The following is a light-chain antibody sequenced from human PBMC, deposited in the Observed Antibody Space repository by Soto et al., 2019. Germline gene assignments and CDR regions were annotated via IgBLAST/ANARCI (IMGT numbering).Light chain of an antibody. CDR3: QQRSNWPPIT. CDR1: QSVSSY. Sequence: EIVLTQSQATLSLCPGERGTLSSRASQSVSSYLAWYQQKPGQAPRLLIYDASNRATGIPARFSGSGSGTDFTLTISSLEPEDFAVYYCQQRSNWPPITFGQGTRLEIK. V-gene: IGKV3-11*01. CDR2: DAS. J-gene: IGKJ5*01.